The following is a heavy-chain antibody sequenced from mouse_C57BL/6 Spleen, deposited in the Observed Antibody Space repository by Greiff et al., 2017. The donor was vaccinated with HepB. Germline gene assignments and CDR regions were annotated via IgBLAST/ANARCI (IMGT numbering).Heavy chain of an antibody. D-gene: IGHD2-10*01. Sequence: EVQLQQSGAELVRPGASVKLSCTASGFNIKDDYMHWVKQRPEQGLEWIGWIDPENGDTEYASKFQGKATITADTSSNTAYLQLSSLTSEDTAVYYCTTPPTPFAYWGQGTLVTVSA. J-gene: IGHJ3*01. V-gene: IGHV14-4*01. CDR1: GFNIKDDY. CDR3: TTPPTPFAY. CDR2: IDPENGDT.